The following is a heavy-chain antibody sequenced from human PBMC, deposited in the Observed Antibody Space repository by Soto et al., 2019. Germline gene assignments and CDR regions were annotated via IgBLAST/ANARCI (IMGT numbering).Heavy chain of an antibody. CDR3: ASKFRSIVVVPAASDAFDI. CDR2: ISAYNGNT. J-gene: IGHJ3*02. CDR1: GYTFTSYG. Sequence: ASVKVSCKASGYTFTSYGISWVRQAPGQGLEWMGWISAYNGNTNYAQKLQGRVTMTTDTSTSTAYMELRSLRSDDTAVYYCASKFRSIVVVPAASDAFDIWGQGTMVT. D-gene: IGHD2-2*01. V-gene: IGHV1-18*01.